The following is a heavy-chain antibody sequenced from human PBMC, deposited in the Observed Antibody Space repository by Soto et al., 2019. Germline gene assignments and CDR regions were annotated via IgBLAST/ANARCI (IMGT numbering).Heavy chain of an antibody. CDR3: AKEYTSISKGSYDY. CDR2: ITGSGGAT. J-gene: IGHJ4*02. D-gene: IGHD2-2*02. V-gene: IGHV3-23*01. Sequence: EVHLLEFGGGLVQRGGSLRLSCAASGFTFSNYAMNWVRQAPGKGLEWVSGITGSGGATFYADSVKGRFTISRDNSKNTVYLQVNSVRADDTAVYYCAKEYTSISKGSYDYWAQGALVTVSS. CDR1: GFTFSNYA.